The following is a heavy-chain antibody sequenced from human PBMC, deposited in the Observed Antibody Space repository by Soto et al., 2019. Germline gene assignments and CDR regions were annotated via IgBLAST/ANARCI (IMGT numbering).Heavy chain of an antibody. Sequence: GGSLRLSCAASGFTFSSYGMHWVRQAPGKGLEWVAVISYDGSNKYYADSVKGRFTISRDNSNNTLYLQMNGLRAEDTAVYYCAKEGYSPHFDYWGQGTLVTVSS. CDR3: AKEGYSPHFDY. V-gene: IGHV3-30*18. CDR1: GFTFSSYG. CDR2: ISYDGSNK. J-gene: IGHJ4*02. D-gene: IGHD4-4*01.